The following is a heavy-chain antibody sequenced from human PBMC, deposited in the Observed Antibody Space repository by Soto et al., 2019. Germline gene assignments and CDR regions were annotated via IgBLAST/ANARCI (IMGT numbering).Heavy chain of an antibody. V-gene: IGHV1-3*05. J-gene: IGHJ4*02. D-gene: IGHD2-15*01. CDR1: GYTFTSYA. Sequence: QVQLVQSGAEEKKPGASVKVSCKASGYTFTSYAMHWVRQAPGQRLEWMGWINAGNGNTKYSQKFQGRVTITRDTSASTAYMELSSLRSEDTAVYYCARDYCSGGSCYLDYWGQGTLVTVSS. CDR2: INAGNGNT. CDR3: ARDYCSGGSCYLDY.